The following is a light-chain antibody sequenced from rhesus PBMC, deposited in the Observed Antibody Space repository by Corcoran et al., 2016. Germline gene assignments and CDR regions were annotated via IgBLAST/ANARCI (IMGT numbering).Light chain of an antibody. CDR1: QSVSSS. V-gene: IGKV3-42*03. Sequence: EIVLTQSPATLSLSPGERATLSCRASQSVSSSLAWYQQKPEQAPRLLIYGASSRATGIPDRFSGSGSVTDFTITISSLEPEDFAVYYCQQYSNWPTFGPGTKLDIK. CDR2: GAS. J-gene: IGKJ3*01. CDR3: QQYSNWPT.